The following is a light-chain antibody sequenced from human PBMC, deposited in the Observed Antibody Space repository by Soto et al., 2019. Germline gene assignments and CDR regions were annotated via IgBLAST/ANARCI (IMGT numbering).Light chain of an antibody. Sequence: QSALTQPASVSGSPGQSITISCTGTSSDIGGYKYVSWYQHHPGKAPKLMIYEVSNRPSGISNRLSGSKFGNTASLTISGLQAEDEADYYCSSYRSSSTLYVFGTGTKLTVL. CDR2: EVS. CDR1: SSDIGGYKY. V-gene: IGLV2-14*01. J-gene: IGLJ1*01. CDR3: SSYRSSSTLYV.